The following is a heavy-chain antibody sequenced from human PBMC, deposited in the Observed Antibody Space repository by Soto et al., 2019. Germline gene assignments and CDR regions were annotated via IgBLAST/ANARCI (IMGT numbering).Heavy chain of an antibody. D-gene: IGHD4-17*01. J-gene: IGHJ4*02. CDR2: IRTSVGDT. Sequence: GGSLRLSCAASGFTFSSYAMNWVRQAPGKGLEWVSTIRTSVGDTYYAASVKGRFTISRDNSKSTVYLHLNSLRAEDTPIYYCAKDPTYDYGYFDSWGQGTLVTVSS. CDR3: AKDPTYDYGYFDS. V-gene: IGHV3-23*01. CDR1: GFTFSSYA.